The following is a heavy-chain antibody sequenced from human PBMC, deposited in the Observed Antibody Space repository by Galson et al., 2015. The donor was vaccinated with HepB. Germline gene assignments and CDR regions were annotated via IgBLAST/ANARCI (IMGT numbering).Heavy chain of an antibody. CDR1: GFTFGGYW. CDR3: VRDRGNSDYFDS. D-gene: IGHD4-23*01. Sequence: SLRLSCAASGFTFGGYWMHWVRQAPGKGLVWVSRINSDGRNTEYADSVKGRFTISRDNAKNTVYLQMNSLKFDDTAVYFCVRDRGNSDYFDSWGQGTLVTVSS. V-gene: IGHV3-74*03. J-gene: IGHJ4*02. CDR2: INSDGRNT.